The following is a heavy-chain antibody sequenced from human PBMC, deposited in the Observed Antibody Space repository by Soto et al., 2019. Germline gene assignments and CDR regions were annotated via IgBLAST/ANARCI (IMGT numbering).Heavy chain of an antibody. Sequence: QVQLQQWGAGLLKPSETLSLNCAVTGGSLSGYYWSWIRQPPGNGLEWIGEVKDGGHTNYSPSLRGRFTISSDTSNNQFSLRLNSVTAADTGVYYCARGQEGVVATHWDQGSLVTVSS. CDR1: GGSLSGYY. CDR3: ARGQEGVVATH. J-gene: IGHJ4*02. V-gene: IGHV4-34*01. CDR2: VKDGGHT. D-gene: IGHD5-12*01.